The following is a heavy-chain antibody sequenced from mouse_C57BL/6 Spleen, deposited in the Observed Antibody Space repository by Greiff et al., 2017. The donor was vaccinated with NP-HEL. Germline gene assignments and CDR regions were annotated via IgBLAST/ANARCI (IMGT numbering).Heavy chain of an antibody. V-gene: IGHV1-80*01. D-gene: IGHD3-3*01. CDR3: ARGGTDYYDY. CDR1: GYAFSSYW. J-gene: IGHJ2*01. CDR2: IYPGDGDT. Sequence: QVQLKQSGAELVKPGASVKISCKASGYAFSSYWMNWVKQRPGKGLEWIGQIYPGDGDTNYNGKFKGKATLTADQSSSTAYMQLSSLTSEDSAVYFCARGGTDYYDYWGQGTTLTVSS.